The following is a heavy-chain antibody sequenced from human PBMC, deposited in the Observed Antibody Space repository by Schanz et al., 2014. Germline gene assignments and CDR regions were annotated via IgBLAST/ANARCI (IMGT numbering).Heavy chain of an antibody. J-gene: IGHJ3*01. D-gene: IGHD3-3*01. CDR1: GFTFSGFW. V-gene: IGHV3-7*03. CDR3: AREHAIFGVTYADAYDV. Sequence: EVQLAESGGGLVQPGGSLRLSCAASGFTFSGFWMTWVRQAPGKGLEWVANIKKDGSEKYYVDSVKGRFTISRDNAKNTLCVKVKSLMPEDTTVCYCAREHAIFGVTYADAYDVWGRGTMVTVSS. CDR2: IKKDGSEK.